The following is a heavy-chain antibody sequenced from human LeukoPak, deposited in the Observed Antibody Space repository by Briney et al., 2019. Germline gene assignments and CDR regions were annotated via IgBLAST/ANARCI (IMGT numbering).Heavy chain of an antibody. D-gene: IGHD4-17*01. J-gene: IGHJ3*02. CDR1: GFTFRTYW. CDR2: IKQDGSEK. CDR3: ARLANAVNDI. V-gene: IGHV3-7*05. Sequence: PGGSLRLSCAASGFTFRTYWMTWVRQAPGKRLEWVANIKQDGSEKYYVDSVKGRFTISRDNANNSLSLQMNSLRAEDTAVYYCARLANAVNDIWGQGTMVTVSS.